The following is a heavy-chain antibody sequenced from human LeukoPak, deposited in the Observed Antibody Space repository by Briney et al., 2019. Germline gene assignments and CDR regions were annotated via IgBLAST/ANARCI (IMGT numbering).Heavy chain of an antibody. CDR3: AKAGFWSGYYYSN. J-gene: IGHJ4*02. Sequence: GGSLRLSCAASGFTFSSYAMNWVRQAPGKGLECVSVIRGSGVTTYYADSVKGRFTISRDNSNNTLYLQMNSLRAEDTAVYYCAKAGFWSGYYYSNGGQGTLVTVSS. CDR1: GFTFSSYA. D-gene: IGHD3-3*01. CDR2: IRGSGVTT. V-gene: IGHV3-23*01.